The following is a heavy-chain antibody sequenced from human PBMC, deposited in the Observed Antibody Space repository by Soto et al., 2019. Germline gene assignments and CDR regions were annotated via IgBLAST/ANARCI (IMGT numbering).Heavy chain of an antibody. CDR1: GGTFSTYG. Sequence: QVQLVQSGAEVKKPGSSVKVSCKASGGTFSTYGMNWVRLAPGQGLEGMGGIIPKFGTTNYAQKFQGRVTITADESTNTAYMELNSLRSEDTAVYFCARELDPYYGGNSLSLDYWGQGTLVTVSS. CDR2: IIPKFGTT. CDR3: ARELDPYYGGNSLSLDY. V-gene: IGHV1-69*13. D-gene: IGHD4-17*01. J-gene: IGHJ4*02.